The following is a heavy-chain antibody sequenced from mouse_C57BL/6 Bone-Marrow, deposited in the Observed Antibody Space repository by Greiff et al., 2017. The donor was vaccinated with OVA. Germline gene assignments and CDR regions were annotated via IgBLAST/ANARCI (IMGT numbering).Heavy chain of an antibody. D-gene: IGHD2-4*01. CDR3: ARGLTSWYFDV. Sequence: EVKLQESGGGLVKPGGSLKLSCAASGFTFSSYAMSWVRQTPEKRLEWVATISDGGSYTYYPDNVKGRFTISRDNAKNNLYLQMSHLKSEDTAMYYCARGLTSWYFDVWGTGTTVTVSS. J-gene: IGHJ1*03. CDR1: GFTFSSYA. CDR2: ISDGGSYT. V-gene: IGHV5-4*03.